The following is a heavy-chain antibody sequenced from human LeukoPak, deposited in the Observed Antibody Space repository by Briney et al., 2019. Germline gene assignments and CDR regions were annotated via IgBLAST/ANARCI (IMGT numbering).Heavy chain of an antibody. V-gene: IGHV3-9*01. CDR2: ISWNSGSI. CDR1: GFTFDDYA. J-gene: IGHJ3*02. CDR3: AKWDGGNPVFAFDI. D-gene: IGHD4-23*01. Sequence: GRSLRLSCAASGFTFDDYAMHWVRQAPGKGLEWVSGISWNSGSIGYADSVKGRFTISRDNSKNTLYLQMNSLRAEDTAVYYCAKWDGGNPVFAFDIWGQGTMVTVSS.